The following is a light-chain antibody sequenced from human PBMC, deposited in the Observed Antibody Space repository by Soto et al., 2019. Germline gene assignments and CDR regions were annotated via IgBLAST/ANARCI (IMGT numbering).Light chain of an antibody. J-gene: IGLJ1*01. CDR2: EVS. CDR3: SSHAGSKRV. V-gene: IGLV2-8*01. CDR1: SSDVGGYNY. Sequence: QSVLTQPPSASGSPGQSVTISCTGTSSDVGGYNYVSWYQQHPGKAPKLMIYEVSKRPSGVPDRFSGSKSGNTASLTVSGLQAEDEADYYCSSHAGSKRVFGTGTKAT.